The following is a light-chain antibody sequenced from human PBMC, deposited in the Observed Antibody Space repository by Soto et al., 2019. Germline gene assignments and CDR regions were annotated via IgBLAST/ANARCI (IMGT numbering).Light chain of an antibody. CDR3: QQYFNWPPYT. J-gene: IGKJ2*01. CDR1: ESFSSN. Sequence: EIVLTQSPATLSVSPGDRATLSCRAIESFSSNVAWYQQKPGQTPRLLIYGASTRATGVPPRFSGSRSGTEFTLTISSLQSEDFAVYYCQQYFNWPPYTFGQGTKVDIK. CDR2: GAS. V-gene: IGKV3-15*01.